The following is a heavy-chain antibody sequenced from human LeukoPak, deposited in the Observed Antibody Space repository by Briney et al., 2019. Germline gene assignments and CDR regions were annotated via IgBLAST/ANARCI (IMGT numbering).Heavy chain of an antibody. CDR1: GGTFSSYA. Sequence: SVKVSCKASGGTFSSYAISWVRQAPGQGLEWMGGIIPIFGTANYAQKFQGRVTITTDESTSTAYMELSSLRSEDTAVYYCARDHTTMVRGVTINAFDIWGQGTMVTVSS. CDR3: ARDHTTMVRGVTINAFDI. D-gene: IGHD3-10*01. CDR2: IIPIFGTA. V-gene: IGHV1-69*05. J-gene: IGHJ3*02.